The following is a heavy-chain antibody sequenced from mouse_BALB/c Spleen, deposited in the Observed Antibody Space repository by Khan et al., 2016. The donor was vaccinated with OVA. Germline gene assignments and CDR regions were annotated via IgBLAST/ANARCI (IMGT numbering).Heavy chain of an antibody. J-gene: IGHJ3*01. CDR1: GFTFSSYA. CDR3: ARHNFGPFAY. D-gene: IGHD1-3*01. Sequence: EVELVESGGGLVKPGGSLKLSCAASGFTFSSYAMSWVRQTPEKRLEWVATINSDGIYTYYPHSVKGRLTISRDNAKNTLYLQMSSLRSEDTALYYCARHNFGPFAYWGQGTLVTVSA. V-gene: IGHV5-9-3*01. CDR2: INSDGIYT.